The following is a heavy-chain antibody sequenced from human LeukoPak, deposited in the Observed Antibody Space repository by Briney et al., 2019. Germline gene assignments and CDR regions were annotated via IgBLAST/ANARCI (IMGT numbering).Heavy chain of an antibody. J-gene: IGHJ2*01. Sequence: GASVKVSCKASGGTFSSYAISWVRQAPGQGLEWMGGIIPIFGTANYAQKFQGRVTITADESTSTAHMELSSLRSEDTAVYYCARDGQRGDSSSPSYWYFDLWGRGTLVTVSS. D-gene: IGHD6-6*01. CDR3: ARDGQRGDSSSPSYWYFDL. CDR2: IIPIFGTA. CDR1: GGTFSSYA. V-gene: IGHV1-69*13.